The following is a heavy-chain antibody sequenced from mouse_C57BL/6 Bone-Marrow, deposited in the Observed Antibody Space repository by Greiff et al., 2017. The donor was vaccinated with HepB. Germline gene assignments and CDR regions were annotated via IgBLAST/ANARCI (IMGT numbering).Heavy chain of an antibody. CDR3: ARGTYYDYDEVY. Sequence: EVKLMESGGGLVKPGGSLKLSCAASGFTFSSYAMSWVRQTPEKRLEWVATISDGGSYTYYPDNVKGRFTISRDNAKNNLYLQMSHLKSEDTAMYYCARGTYYDYDEVYWGQGTTLTVSS. D-gene: IGHD2-4*01. V-gene: IGHV5-4*03. CDR1: GFTFSSYA. J-gene: IGHJ2*01. CDR2: ISDGGSYT.